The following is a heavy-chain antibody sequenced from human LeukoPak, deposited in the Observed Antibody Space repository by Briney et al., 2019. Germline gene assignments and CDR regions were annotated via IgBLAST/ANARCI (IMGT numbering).Heavy chain of an antibody. V-gene: IGHV4-38-2*02. D-gene: IGHD1-26*01. CDR3: AREQGGSDDFDY. CDR2: IYHSGST. CDR1: GYSISSGYY. J-gene: IGHJ4*02. Sequence: SETLSLTCTVSGYSISSGYYWGWIRPPPGKGLEWIGSIYHSGSTYYNPSLKSRVTISVDTSKNQFSLKLSSVTAADTAVYYCAREQGGSDDFDYWGQGTLVTVSS.